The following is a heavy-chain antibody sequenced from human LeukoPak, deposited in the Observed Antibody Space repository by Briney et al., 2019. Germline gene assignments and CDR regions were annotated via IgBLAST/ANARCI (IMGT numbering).Heavy chain of an antibody. CDR3: ARCIGNDIVLMVYGNYMDV. CDR2: INDSGST. D-gene: IGHD2-8*01. J-gene: IGHJ6*03. Sequence: SETLSLTCIVSGGSIGSSSYYWGWIRQPPGKGLEWIGSINDSGSTHYNPSLNSRVSISVDTSKNQFSLKLTSVTAADTAVYYCARCIGNDIVLMVYGNYMDVWGKGTTVAVSS. CDR1: GGSIGSSSYY. V-gene: IGHV4-39*07.